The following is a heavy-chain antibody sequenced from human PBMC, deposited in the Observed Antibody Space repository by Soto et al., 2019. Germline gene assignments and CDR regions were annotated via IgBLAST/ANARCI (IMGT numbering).Heavy chain of an antibody. D-gene: IGHD6-13*01. CDR3: ARAEQLVQAAFDI. J-gene: IGHJ3*02. CDR1: GYTFTGYY. Sequence: ASVKVSCKASGYTFTGYYMHWVRQAPGQGLEWMGWINPNSGGTNYAQKFQGWVTMTRDTSISTAYMKLSRLRSDDTAVYYCARAEQLVQAAFDIWGQGTMVTVSS. CDR2: INPNSGGT. V-gene: IGHV1-2*04.